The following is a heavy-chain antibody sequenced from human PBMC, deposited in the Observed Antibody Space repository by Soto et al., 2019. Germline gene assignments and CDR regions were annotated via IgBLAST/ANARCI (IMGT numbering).Heavy chain of an antibody. V-gene: IGHV1-3*01. D-gene: IGHD1-20*01. J-gene: IGHJ4*02. CDR2: INAANGDT. CDR3: AIGITGTLHAGDY. Sequence: ASVKVSWKSSGYAFASCGRQWVRQAPGQRLEWMGWINAANGDTKYSPKFQGRVTISRDNSKNTLYLQMNSLRAEDTAVYYCAIGITGTLHAGDYWGQGTLVTVSS. CDR1: GYAFASCG.